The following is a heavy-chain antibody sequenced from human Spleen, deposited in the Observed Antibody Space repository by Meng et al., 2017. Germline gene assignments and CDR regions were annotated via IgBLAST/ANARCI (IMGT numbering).Heavy chain of an antibody. D-gene: IGHD3-10*01. Sequence: QVQLQQWGAGLLKPSETLSLTCAVNGGSFSGAYWNWIRQPPGKGLGWRGEIIHDGSPSYNPSLKSRVTISIDTSKNQLSLKLSSVTTADTAVYYCVRRYGSGDYHNWFDTWGQGTLVTVSS. CDR1: GGSFSGAY. V-gene: IGHV4-34*12. J-gene: IGHJ5*02. CDR2: IIHDGSP. CDR3: VRRYGSGDYHNWFDT.